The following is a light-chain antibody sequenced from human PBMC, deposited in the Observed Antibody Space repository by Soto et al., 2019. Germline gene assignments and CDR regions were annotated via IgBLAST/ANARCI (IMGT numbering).Light chain of an antibody. CDR1: QSVSSTY. J-gene: IGKJ4*01. CDR3: QQYSTLIPT. V-gene: IGKV3-20*01. CDR2: GAS. Sequence: EIVLTQSPGTLSLSPGDRATLSCTASQSVSSTYIAWYQQKSGQAPRLLIYGASSRATGIPDRFGGSGSGTDFSLTISRLEPEDFAVYYCQQYSTLIPTFGGGTKVEIK.